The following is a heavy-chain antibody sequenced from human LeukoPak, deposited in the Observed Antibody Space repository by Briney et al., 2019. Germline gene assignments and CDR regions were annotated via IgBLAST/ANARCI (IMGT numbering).Heavy chain of an antibody. D-gene: IGHD4-17*01. CDR1: GGSFSGYY. CDR3: AREYYGDYGGWFDP. CDR2: TNHSGST. J-gene: IGHJ5*02. Sequence: SETLSLTCAVYGGSFSGYYWSWIRQPPGKGLEWIGKTNHSGSTNYNPSLKSRVTISVDTSKNQFSLKLSSVTAADTAVYYCAREYYGDYGGWFDPWGQGTLVTVSS. V-gene: IGHV4-34*01.